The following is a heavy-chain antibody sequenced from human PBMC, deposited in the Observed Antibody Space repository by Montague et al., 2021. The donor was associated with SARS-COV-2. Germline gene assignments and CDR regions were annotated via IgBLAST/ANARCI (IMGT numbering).Heavy chain of an antibody. J-gene: IGHJ5*02. D-gene: IGHD2-15*01. CDR3: ARASLGYCSGGRCYVGFDP. Sequence: SETLSLTCTVSGGSISSYYWSWIRQPPGKGLEWIGYIYYSGSTNYNPSLKSRVTISVDTSKNQFSLKLSSMTAADTAVYYCARASLGYCSGGRCYVGFDPWGQGTLVTVSS. CDR2: IYYSGST. CDR1: GGSISSYY. V-gene: IGHV4-59*01.